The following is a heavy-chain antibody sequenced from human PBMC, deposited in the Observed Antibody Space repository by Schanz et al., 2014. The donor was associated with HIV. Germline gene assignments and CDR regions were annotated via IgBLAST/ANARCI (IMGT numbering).Heavy chain of an antibody. CDR3: TRGARDCSNGVCGGTYFDY. CDR2: MNPRSGNT. J-gene: IGHJ4*02. D-gene: IGHD2-8*01. Sequence: QVQLVQSGAEVKKPGASVKVSCKASGYTFTDYDISWVRQATGQGPEWMGWMNPRSGNTGYAQKFQGRVTLTRNTSLTTAYMELSSLTSDDTAVYYCTRGARDCSNGVCGGTYFDYWGQGTLVTVSS. V-gene: IGHV1-8*01. CDR1: GYTFTDYD.